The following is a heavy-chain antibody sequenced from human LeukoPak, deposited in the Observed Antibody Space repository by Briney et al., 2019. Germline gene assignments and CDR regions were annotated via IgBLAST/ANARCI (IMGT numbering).Heavy chain of an antibody. Sequence: KPSETLSLTCTVSGGSISTYHWSWIRQPPGKGLEWIGYIYYSGNTNYNPSLKSRVTISVDTSKNQFSLKLSSVTAADTAVYYCARLFCSSTSCYVHNWFDPWGQGTLVTVSS. CDR1: GGSISTYH. CDR3: ARLFCSSTSCYVHNWFDP. J-gene: IGHJ5*02. D-gene: IGHD2-2*01. CDR2: IYYSGNT. V-gene: IGHV4-59*08.